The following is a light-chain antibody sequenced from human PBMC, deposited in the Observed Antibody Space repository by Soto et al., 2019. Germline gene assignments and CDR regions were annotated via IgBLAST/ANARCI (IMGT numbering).Light chain of an antibody. CDR2: GAS. CDR1: QSASSSN. CDR3: QHYGSSPRT. V-gene: IGKV3-20*01. J-gene: IGKJ1*01. Sequence: EIVLTQSPGTLSLSPGERATLSCRANQSASSSNLAWYQQKPGQAPRLFIYGASSRATGIPDRFSGSGSGTDFTLTISRLEPEDFAVYYCQHYGSSPRTFGQGTKVDIK.